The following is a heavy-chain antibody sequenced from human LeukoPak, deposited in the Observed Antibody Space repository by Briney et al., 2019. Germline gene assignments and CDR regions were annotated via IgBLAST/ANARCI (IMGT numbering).Heavy chain of an antibody. V-gene: IGHV3-23*01. Sequence: GGSLRLSCAASGFTFSSYAMSWVRQAPGKGLEWVSAISGSGGSTYYADSVKGWFTISRDNSKNTLYLQMNSLRAEDTAVYYCASGYSGSYLLGYYFDYWGQGTLVTVSS. J-gene: IGHJ4*02. CDR3: ASGYSGSYLLGYYFDY. D-gene: IGHD1-26*01. CDR1: GFTFSSYA. CDR2: ISGSGGST.